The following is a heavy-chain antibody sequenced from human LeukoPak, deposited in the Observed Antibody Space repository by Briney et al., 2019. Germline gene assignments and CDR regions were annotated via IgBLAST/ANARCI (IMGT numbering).Heavy chain of an antibody. CDR2: ISYDGSNK. CDR1: GFTFSNSA. V-gene: IGHV3-30-3*01. CDR3: ARGTAYCDFWSGYVDY. Sequence: GGSLRLSCAASGFTFSNSAMHWVRQAPGKGLEWVAIISYDGSNKYYADSVKGRFTISRDNSKNTLYLQMNSLRAEDTAVYYCARGTAYCDFWSGYVDYWGQGDLVTVSS. D-gene: IGHD3-3*01. J-gene: IGHJ4*02.